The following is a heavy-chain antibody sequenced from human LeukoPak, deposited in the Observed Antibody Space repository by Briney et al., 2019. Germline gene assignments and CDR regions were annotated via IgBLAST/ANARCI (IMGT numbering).Heavy chain of an antibody. CDR1: GFTFSSYW. CDR2: IKQDGSEK. Sequence: GGSLRLSCAASGFTFSSYWMSWVRQAPGKGLEWVANIKQDGSEKYYVDSVKGRFTISRDNAKNSLYLQMNSLRAEDTAVYYCARVSVVVVVAATLFDYWGQGTLVTVSS. CDR3: ARVSVVVVVAATLFDY. D-gene: IGHD2-15*01. V-gene: IGHV3-7*01. J-gene: IGHJ4*02.